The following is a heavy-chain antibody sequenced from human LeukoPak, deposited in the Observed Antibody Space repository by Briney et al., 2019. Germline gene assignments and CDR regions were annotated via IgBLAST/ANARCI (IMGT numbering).Heavy chain of an antibody. CDR1: GGSFSGYY. V-gene: IGHV4-34*01. D-gene: IGHD4-23*01. J-gene: IGHJ4*02. CDR2: INHSGST. CDR3: ARRDDYGGTDY. Sequence: SETLSLTCAVYGGSFSGYYWSWIRQPPGKGLEWIGEINHSGSTNYNPSLKSRVTISVDTSKNQFSLDLNSVTAADTAVYYCARRDDYGGTDYWGQGTLVTVSS.